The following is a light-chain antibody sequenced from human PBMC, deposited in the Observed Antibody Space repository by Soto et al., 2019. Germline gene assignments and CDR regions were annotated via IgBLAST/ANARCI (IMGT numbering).Light chain of an antibody. CDR1: QTIYSTF. CDR2: GAS. V-gene: IGKV3-20*01. Sequence: EIVLTQSPGTLPLSPGERATVSCRASQTIYSTFLAWYQQKPGQAPRLLIYGASSRATGIPDRFSGSGSGTDFTLTISRLEPEDSAVYYCQHETFGQGTKLEIK. J-gene: IGKJ2*01. CDR3: QHET.